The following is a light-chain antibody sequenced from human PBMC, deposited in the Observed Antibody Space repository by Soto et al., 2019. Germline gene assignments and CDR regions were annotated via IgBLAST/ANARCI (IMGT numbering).Light chain of an antibody. V-gene: IGLV2-14*02. Sequence: QSVLTQPASVSGSPGQSITISCTGTSTDVGSYNLVSWYQHHPGKAPKLMISEGSKRPSGVSNRFSASKSGNTASLTISGLQAEDEADYYCSSFASTHTYVFGTGTKVTVL. CDR3: SSFASTHTYV. J-gene: IGLJ1*01. CDR1: STDVGSYNL. CDR2: EGS.